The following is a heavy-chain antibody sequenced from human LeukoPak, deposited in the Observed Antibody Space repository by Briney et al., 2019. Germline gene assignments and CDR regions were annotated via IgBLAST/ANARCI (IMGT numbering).Heavy chain of an antibody. Sequence: PGGSLRLSCAASGFTFYDYAMHWVRHAPGKGLGWVSGISWNSGSIGYADSVKGRFTISRDNAKNSLYMQMNSLRAAGTALYYSAKGDSYDSSGYYYLPYYFDYWGQGTLVTVSS. V-gene: IGHV3-9*01. D-gene: IGHD3-22*01. CDR2: ISWNSGSI. CDR1: GFTFYDYA. CDR3: AKGDSYDSSGYYYLPYYFDY. J-gene: IGHJ4*02.